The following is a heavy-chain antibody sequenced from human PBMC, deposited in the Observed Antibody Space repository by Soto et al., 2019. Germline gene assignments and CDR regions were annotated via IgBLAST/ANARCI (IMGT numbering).Heavy chain of an antibody. CDR2: IYYSGST. Sequence: QLQLQESGPGLVKPSETLSLTCTVSGGSISSSSYYWGWIRQPPGKGLEWIGSIYYSGSTYYNPSLKSRVTISVDTSKNQFSLKLSSVTAADTAVYYCARVPYYYDSSGYYPAAFDIWGQGTMVTVSS. CDR3: ARVPYYYDSSGYYPAAFDI. J-gene: IGHJ3*02. V-gene: IGHV4-39*01. CDR1: GGSISSSSYY. D-gene: IGHD3-22*01.